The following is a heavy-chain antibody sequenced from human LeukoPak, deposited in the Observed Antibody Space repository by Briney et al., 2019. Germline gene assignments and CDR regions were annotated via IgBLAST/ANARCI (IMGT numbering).Heavy chain of an antibody. D-gene: IGHD4-17*01. CDR2: ISSSSSYI. J-gene: IGHJ3*02. V-gene: IGHV3-21*01. CDR3: ARDRRLNYGSFDI. Sequence: GGSLRLSCAASGFTFSSYSMNWVRQAPGKGLEWVSSISSSSSYIYYADSVKGRFTISRDNAKNSLYLQMNSLRDEDTAVYYCARDRRLNYGSFDIWGQGTMVTVSS. CDR1: GFTFSSYS.